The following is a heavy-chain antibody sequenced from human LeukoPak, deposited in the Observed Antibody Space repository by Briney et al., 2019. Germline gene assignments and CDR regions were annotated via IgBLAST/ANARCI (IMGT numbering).Heavy chain of an antibody. Sequence: SETLSLTCAVYGGSFSGYYWSWIRQPPGRGLEWIGEINHSGSTNYNPSLKSRVTMSVDTSKNQFSLKLSSVTAADTAVYYCARDAYYYGSGSYFFDYWGQGTLVTVSS. CDR3: ARDAYYYGSGSYFFDY. CDR2: INHSGST. D-gene: IGHD3-10*01. J-gene: IGHJ4*02. CDR1: GGSFSGYY. V-gene: IGHV4-34*01.